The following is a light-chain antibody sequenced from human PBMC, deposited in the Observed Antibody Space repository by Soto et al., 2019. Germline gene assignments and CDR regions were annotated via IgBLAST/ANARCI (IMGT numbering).Light chain of an antibody. J-gene: IGLJ2*01. CDR1: SGSIASNY. Sequence: NFMLTQPHSVSESPGKTVTISCTRSSGSIASNYVQWYQQRPGSAPTTVIYEDNQRPSGVPHRCSGSIDSSSNAASLTISVLKNEDDADYCSQSYDSSNQVFGGGTKLTVL. V-gene: IGLV6-57*04. CDR2: EDN. CDR3: QSYDSSNQV.